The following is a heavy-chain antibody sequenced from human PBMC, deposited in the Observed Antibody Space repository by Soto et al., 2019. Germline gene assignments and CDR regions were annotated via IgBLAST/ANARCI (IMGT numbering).Heavy chain of an antibody. CDR1: GYSFTPYG. J-gene: IGHJ4*02. V-gene: IGHV1-18*01. D-gene: IGHD3-10*01. CDR2: ISTHNGNT. CDR3: ARTRWSSGFDY. Sequence: QVQLVQSGPEVKKPGASVKVSCKASGYSFTPYGIAWVRQAPGQGLEWMGWISTHNGNTKYEPKVQDRVTMTTDTSTTTAYMELRSLRSDDTAMYYFARTRWSSGFDYWGQGTLVAVSS.